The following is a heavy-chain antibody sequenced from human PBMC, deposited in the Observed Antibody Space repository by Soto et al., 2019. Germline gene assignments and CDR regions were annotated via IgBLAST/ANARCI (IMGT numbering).Heavy chain of an antibody. CDR2: ITRDGGTK. CDR1: GFTVSTYC. J-gene: IGHJ4*02. CDR3: TGEVASGY. D-gene: IGHD2-8*02. Sequence: QVQLVESVGGVVQPGRSLRLSCAVSGFTVSTYCMHWVRQAPGKGLEWVAVITRDGGTKYYADSVKGRFTISRDNSRNTLFLEMNSLRGDDMGVYYCTGEVASGYWGQGPLVTVSS. V-gene: IGHV3-30*03.